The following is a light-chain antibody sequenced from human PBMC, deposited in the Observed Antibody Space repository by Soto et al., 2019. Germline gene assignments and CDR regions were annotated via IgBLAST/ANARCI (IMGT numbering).Light chain of an antibody. V-gene: IGKV3-11*01. CDR2: DAS. Sequence: DIVMTRSRVIPSVSPGERATLSCRASQSVSSYLAWYQQKPGQAPRLVIYDASTRATGIPDRFSVSGSGTDGTLTISRLEPEDGSVYYCQQRTNWPDTFCQGTRLEIK. CDR1: QSVSSY. J-gene: IGKJ5*01. CDR3: QQRTNWPDT.